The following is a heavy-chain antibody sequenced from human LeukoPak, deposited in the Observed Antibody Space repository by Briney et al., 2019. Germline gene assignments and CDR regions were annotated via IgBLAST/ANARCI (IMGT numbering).Heavy chain of an antibody. Sequence: SVKVSCKASGGTFSSYAISWVRQAPGQGLEWMGGIIPIFGTANYAQKFQGRVTITTDESTSTAYMELSSLRSEDTAVYYCARDPRGYSYGYAPTDWGQGTLVTVSS. CDR2: IIPIFGTA. D-gene: IGHD5-18*01. CDR1: GGTFSSYA. J-gene: IGHJ4*02. V-gene: IGHV1-69*05. CDR3: ARDPRGYSYGYAPTD.